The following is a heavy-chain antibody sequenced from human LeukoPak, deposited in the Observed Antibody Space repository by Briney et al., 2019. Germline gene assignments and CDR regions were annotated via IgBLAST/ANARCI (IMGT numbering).Heavy chain of an antibody. CDR1: GGSISSNNW. Sequence: SETLSLTCAVSGGSISSNNWWSWVRQPPGKGLEWIGEIYHSGNANYNPSLKTRATMSVDKSKNQFSLILSPVTAADTAVYYCARDVGARLSGFWGQGTLVTVSS. CDR3: ARDVGARLSGF. J-gene: IGHJ4*02. V-gene: IGHV4-4*02. D-gene: IGHD6-6*01. CDR2: IYHSGNA.